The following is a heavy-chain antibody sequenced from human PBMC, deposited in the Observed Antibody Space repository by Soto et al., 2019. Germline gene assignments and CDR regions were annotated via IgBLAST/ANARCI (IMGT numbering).Heavy chain of an antibody. J-gene: IGHJ2*01. D-gene: IGHD1-26*01. CDR1: GYTFTGYY. CDR3: ARDTYSGSYGPYWYFDL. CDR2: INPNSGGT. Sequence: ASVKVSCKASGYTFTGYYMHWVRQAPGQGLEWMGWINPNSGGTNYAQKFQGWVTMTRDTSISTAYMELSRLRSDDTAVYYCARDTYSGSYGPYWYFDLWGRGTLVTVSS. V-gene: IGHV1-2*04.